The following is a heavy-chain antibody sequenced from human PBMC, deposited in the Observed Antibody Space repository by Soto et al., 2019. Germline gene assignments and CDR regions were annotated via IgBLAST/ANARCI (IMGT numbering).Heavy chain of an antibody. Sequence: PGGSLRLSCAASGFIFNIYSMNWVRQAPGKGLEWVSYITRNRTDKYFGDYVKGRFTISRDNSKNTLYLQINSLRYEDTAVYYCARGDREDIAVVIGVRPGEYGVDVWGQGTTVTVSS. D-gene: IGHD2-15*01. J-gene: IGHJ6*02. CDR2: ITRNRTDK. CDR1: GFIFNIYS. CDR3: ARGDREDIAVVIGVRPGEYGVDV. V-gene: IGHV3-21*05.